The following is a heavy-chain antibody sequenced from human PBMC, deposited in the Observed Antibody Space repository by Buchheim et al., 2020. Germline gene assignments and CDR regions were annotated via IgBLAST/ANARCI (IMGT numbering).Heavy chain of an antibody. Sequence: QVQLVESGGGVVQPGRSLRLSCAASGFTFSSYGMHWVRQAPGKGLEWVAVISYDGSNKYYADSVKGRFTISRDNSKNTLYLQMNSLRAEDTAVYYCAKDLPSSGYSSSGMDVWGQGTT. CDR3: AKDLPSSGYSSSGMDV. V-gene: IGHV3-30*18. CDR2: ISYDGSNK. CDR1: GFTFSSYG. J-gene: IGHJ6*02. D-gene: IGHD3-22*01.